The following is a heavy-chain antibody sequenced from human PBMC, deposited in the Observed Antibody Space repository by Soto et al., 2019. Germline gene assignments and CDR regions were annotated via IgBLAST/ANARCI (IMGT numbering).Heavy chain of an antibody. Sequence: PGGSLRLSCAASGFTFSSYWMSWVRQAPGKGLEWVANIKQDGSEKYYVDSVEGRFTISRDNAKNSLYLQMNSLRAEDTALYYCAKDSSGSYYGKFDYWGHGTLVTVSS. J-gene: IGHJ4*01. CDR2: IKQDGSEK. CDR1: GFTFSSYW. V-gene: IGHV3-7*03. D-gene: IGHD1-26*01. CDR3: AKDSSGSYYGKFDY.